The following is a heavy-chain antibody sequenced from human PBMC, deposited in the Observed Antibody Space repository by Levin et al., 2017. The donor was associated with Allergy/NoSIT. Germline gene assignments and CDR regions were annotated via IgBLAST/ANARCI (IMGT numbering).Heavy chain of an antibody. Sequence: GESLKISCAASGFTFSTYAMHWVRQAPGKGLEWVAVISYDGNNEYNADSVKGRFTISRDNSKNTLYLQMNSLRAEDTAVYYCARESAEPAQYYYGMDVWGQGTTVTVSS. CDR1: GFTFSTYA. CDR3: ARESAEPAQYYYGMDV. J-gene: IGHJ6*02. V-gene: IGHV3-30*04. CDR2: ISYDGNNE. D-gene: IGHD1-14*01.